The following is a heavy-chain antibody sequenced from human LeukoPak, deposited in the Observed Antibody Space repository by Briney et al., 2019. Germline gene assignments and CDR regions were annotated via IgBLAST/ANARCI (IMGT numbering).Heavy chain of an antibody. CDR1: GYSFTSYW. J-gene: IGHJ4*02. Sequence: GESLKISCKGSGYSFTSYWIGWVRQMPGKGLEWMGIIYPGDSDTRYSPSFQGQVTISADKSISTAYLQWSSLKASDTAMYYCARPVYYCSSTSCYASYYFDYWGQGTLVTVS. D-gene: IGHD2-2*01. V-gene: IGHV5-51*01. CDR2: IYPGDSDT. CDR3: ARPVYYCSSTSCYASYYFDY.